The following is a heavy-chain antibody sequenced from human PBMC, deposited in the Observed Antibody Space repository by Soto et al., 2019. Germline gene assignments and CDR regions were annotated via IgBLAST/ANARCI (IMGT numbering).Heavy chain of an antibody. D-gene: IGHD3-10*01. V-gene: IGHV4-34*01. CDR2: INHSGST. Sequence: QVQLQQCGAGLLKPSETLSLTCAVYGGSFSGYYWSWIRQPPGKGLEWIGEINHSGSTNYNPSLKRRVNISVDTSENQFSLKLSSVTAADTAVYYCARGLITMVRGVIPYNWFDPWGQGTLVTVSS. CDR1: GGSFSGYY. CDR3: ARGLITMVRGVIPYNWFDP. J-gene: IGHJ5*02.